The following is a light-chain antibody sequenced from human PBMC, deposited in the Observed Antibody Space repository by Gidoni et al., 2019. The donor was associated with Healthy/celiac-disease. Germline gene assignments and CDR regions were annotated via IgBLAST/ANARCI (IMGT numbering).Light chain of an antibody. CDR1: SSNIGSNY. CDR3: AAWDDSLSGWV. V-gene: IGLV1-47*01. J-gene: IGLJ3*02. Sequence: QSVLPQPPSASGTPGQMVTISCSGSSSNIGSNYVYWYQQLPGTAPKLLIYRNNQRPSGVPDRVSGSKSGTSASLAISGLRSEDEADDYCAAWDDSLSGWVFGGGTKLTVL. CDR2: RNN.